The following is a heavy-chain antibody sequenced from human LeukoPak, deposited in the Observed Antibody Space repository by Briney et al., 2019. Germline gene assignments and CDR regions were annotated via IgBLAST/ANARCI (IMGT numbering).Heavy chain of an antibody. Sequence: ASVKVSCKASVYTFTDSYMHWVRHAPGQGLEWMGWINPNSGGTNYAQKFQGRVTMTRDTSISTAYMELSRLRSDDTAVYYCARASYYYDSSGYPGYYFDYWGQGTLVTVSS. CDR1: VYTFTDSY. CDR3: ARASYYYDSSGYPGYYFDY. J-gene: IGHJ4*02. V-gene: IGHV1-2*02. D-gene: IGHD3-22*01. CDR2: INPNSGGT.